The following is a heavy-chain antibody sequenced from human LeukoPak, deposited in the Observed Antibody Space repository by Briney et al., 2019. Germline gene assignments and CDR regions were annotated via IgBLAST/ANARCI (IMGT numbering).Heavy chain of an antibody. Sequence: ASVKVSCKVSGYTLTELSMHWVRQAPGKGLEWMGGFDPEDGETIYAQKFQGRVTMTEDTSTDTAYMELSRLRSDDTAVYYCARDQLAYYYGSGRSFGMDVWGQGTTVTVSS. D-gene: IGHD3-10*01. CDR1: GYTLTELS. CDR3: ARDQLAYYYGSGRSFGMDV. V-gene: IGHV1-24*01. J-gene: IGHJ6*02. CDR2: FDPEDGET.